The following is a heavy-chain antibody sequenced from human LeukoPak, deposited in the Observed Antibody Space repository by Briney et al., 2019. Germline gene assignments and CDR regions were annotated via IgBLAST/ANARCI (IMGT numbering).Heavy chain of an antibody. CDR2: INPNSGGT. CDR3: ARYSSSWYYMYWFDP. V-gene: IGHV1-2*02. D-gene: IGHD6-13*01. J-gene: IGHJ5*02. Sequence: ASVKVSCKASGYTFTGYYMHWVRQAPGQGLEWMGWINPNSGGTNYAQKFQGRVTMTRDTSISTAYMELSRLRSDDTAVYYCARYSSSWYYMYWFDPWGQGTLVTVSS. CDR1: GYTFTGYY.